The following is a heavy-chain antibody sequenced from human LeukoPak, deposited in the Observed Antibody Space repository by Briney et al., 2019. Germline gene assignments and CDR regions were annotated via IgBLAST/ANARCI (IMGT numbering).Heavy chain of an antibody. CDR3: AREMSIAARPQDY. CDR1: GYSFTSYW. V-gene: IGHV5-51*01. CDR2: IYPGDSDT. Sequence: GESLKISCKGSGYSFTSYWIGWVRQMPGKGLEWMGIIYPGDSDTRYSPSFQGQVTISADESISTAYLQWSSLKASDTAMYYCAREMSIAARPQDYWGQGTLVTVSS. J-gene: IGHJ4*02. D-gene: IGHD6-6*01.